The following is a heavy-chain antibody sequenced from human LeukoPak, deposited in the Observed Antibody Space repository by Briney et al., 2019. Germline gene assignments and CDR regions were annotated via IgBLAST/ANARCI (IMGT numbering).Heavy chain of an antibody. CDR1: GFTFSDYY. CDR2: ISSSGSTI. V-gene: IGHV3-11*01. CDR3: ARKYVELDY. J-gene: IGHJ4*02. Sequence: GGSLRLSCAASGFTFSDYYMSWIRQAPGKGLEWVSYISSSGSTIKYADSVRGRFTISRDNSKNSLYLQMNSLRVEDTAVYYCARKYVELDYWGQGTLVTVSS. D-gene: IGHD1-1*01.